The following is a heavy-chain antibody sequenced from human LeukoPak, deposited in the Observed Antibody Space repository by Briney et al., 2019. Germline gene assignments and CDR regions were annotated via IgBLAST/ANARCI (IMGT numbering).Heavy chain of an antibody. D-gene: IGHD5-24*01. CDR2: IKNDGGTA. V-gene: IGHV3-74*01. J-gene: IGHJ4*02. CDR1: GFTLSGYW. Sequence: GGSLTLSCAASGFTLSGYWMQLVRQPPGKEPVWVSYIKNDGGTADYADSVKGRFTISRDNAKSTLYLQMDSPRADDKAVYYCVRESGYNYGLWGQRILVTVSS. CDR3: VRESGYNYGL.